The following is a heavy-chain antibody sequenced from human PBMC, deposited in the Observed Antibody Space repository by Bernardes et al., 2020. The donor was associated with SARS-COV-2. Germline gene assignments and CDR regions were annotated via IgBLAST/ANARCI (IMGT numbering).Heavy chain of an antibody. J-gene: IGHJ6*02. CDR2: ISYDGNNK. CDR3: AKDRADANKHFYYYGMDV. CDR1: GYTFSSRG. D-gene: IGHD2-2*01. Sequence: GGSLRLSCEGNGYTFSSRGMHWVRQVPGKGLEWVAVISYDGNNKYYVDSVKGRFTISRDNSKNMLHLHMKNLMVEDAAVYYCAKDRADANKHFYYYGMDVWGQGTTVTVSS. V-gene: IGHV3-30*18.